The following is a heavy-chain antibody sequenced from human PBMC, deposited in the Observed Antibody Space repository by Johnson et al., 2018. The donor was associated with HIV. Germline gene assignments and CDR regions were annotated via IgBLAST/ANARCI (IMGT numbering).Heavy chain of an antibody. V-gene: IGHV3-9*01. CDR2: ISWNSGSI. D-gene: IGHD6-13*01. Sequence: VQLVESGGGVVQPGGSLRLSCAASGFTFSSYGMHWVRQATGKGLEWVSGISWNSGSIGYADSVKGRFTISRDNAKNSLYLQMNSLRAEDPALYYCAKARGYSSSWYLGYDAFDIWGQGTMVTVSS. CDR1: GFTFSSYG. CDR3: AKARGYSSSWYLGYDAFDI. J-gene: IGHJ3*02.